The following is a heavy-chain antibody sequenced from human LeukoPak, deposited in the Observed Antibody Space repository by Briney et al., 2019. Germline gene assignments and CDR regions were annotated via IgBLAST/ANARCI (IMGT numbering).Heavy chain of an antibody. CDR1: GGSISIYY. CDR2: IYYSGST. Sequence: SETLSLTCTVSGGSISIYYWSWIRQPPGKGLEWIGYIYYSGSTNYNPSLKSRVTISVDTSKNQFSLKLSSVTAADTAVYYCARGAKGDAFDIWGQGTMVTVSS. CDR3: ARGAKGDAFDI. J-gene: IGHJ3*02. V-gene: IGHV4-59*01.